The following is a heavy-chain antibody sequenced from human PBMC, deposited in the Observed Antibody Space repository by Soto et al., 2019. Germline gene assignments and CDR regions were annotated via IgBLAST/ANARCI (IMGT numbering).Heavy chain of an antibody. D-gene: IGHD1-1*01. J-gene: IGHJ4*02. CDR3: ARGRYGDY. V-gene: IGHV1-18*01. Sequence: QVHLVQSGAEVKKPGASVKVSCKGSGYAFTTYGITWLRQAPGQRLEWMGWISAHKGNTNYAQKLQGRVTVTRDTSKSTAYRELRSLRSDDTAVYYCARGRYGDYWGQGALVTVSS. CDR1: GYAFTTYG. CDR2: ISAHKGNT.